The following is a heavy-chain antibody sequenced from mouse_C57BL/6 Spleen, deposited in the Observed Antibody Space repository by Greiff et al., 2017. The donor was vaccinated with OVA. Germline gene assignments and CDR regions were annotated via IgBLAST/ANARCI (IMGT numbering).Heavy chain of an antibody. V-gene: IGHV3-6*01. Sequence: EVHLVESGPGLVKPSQSLSLTCSVTGYSITSGYYWNWIRQFPGNKLEWMGYISYDGSNNYNPSLKNRISITRDTSKNQFFLKLNSVTTEDTATYYCAGGYGSSFDYWGQGTTLTVSS. J-gene: IGHJ2*01. CDR3: AGGYGSSFDY. D-gene: IGHD1-1*01. CDR2: ISYDGSN. CDR1: GYSITSGYY.